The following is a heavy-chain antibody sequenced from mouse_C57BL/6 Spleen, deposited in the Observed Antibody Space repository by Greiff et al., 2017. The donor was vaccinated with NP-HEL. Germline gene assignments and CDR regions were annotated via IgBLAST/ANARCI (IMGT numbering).Heavy chain of an antibody. CDR3: ARSGSNYEGAMDY. Sequence: QVQLQQSGPELVKPGASVKISCKASGYAFSSSWMNWVKQRPGKGLEWIGRIYPGDGDTNYNGKFKGKATLTADKSSSTAYMQLSSLTSEDSAVYFCARSGSNYEGAMDYWGQGTSVTVSS. J-gene: IGHJ4*01. V-gene: IGHV1-82*01. CDR1: GYAFSSSW. CDR2: IYPGDGDT. D-gene: IGHD2-5*01.